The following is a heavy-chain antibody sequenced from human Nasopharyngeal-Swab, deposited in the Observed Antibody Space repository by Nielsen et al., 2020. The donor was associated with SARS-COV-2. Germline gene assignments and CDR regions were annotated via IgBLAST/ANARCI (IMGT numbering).Heavy chain of an antibody. CDR2: ISSSSSTI. D-gene: IGHD6-6*01. CDR3: ARDGYSSSWYAFDI. CDR1: GFTFSSYS. J-gene: IGHJ3*02. Sequence: GESLKISCAASGFTFSSYSMNWVRQAPGKGLEWVSYISSSSSTIYYADSVKGRFTISRDNAKNSLYLQMNSLRDGDTAVYYCARDGYSSSWYAFDIWGQGTMVTVSS. V-gene: IGHV3-48*02.